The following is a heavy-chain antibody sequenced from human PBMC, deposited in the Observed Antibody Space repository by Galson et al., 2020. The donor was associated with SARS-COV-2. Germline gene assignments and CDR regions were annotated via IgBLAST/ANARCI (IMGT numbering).Heavy chain of an antibody. CDR2: IFDDGRT. D-gene: IGHD7-27*01. CDR1: GFTVDNTY. Sequence: GEALKISCAASGFTVDNTYKTWVRQAPGKGLVRVSLIFDDGRTYYGDSVKGRFTISRDISKNTLHLQMNSLRLEDTAFYYCVREAPGAQSDDWGQGTLVTVSS. V-gene: IGHV3-66*02. CDR3: VREAPGAQSDD. J-gene: IGHJ4*02.